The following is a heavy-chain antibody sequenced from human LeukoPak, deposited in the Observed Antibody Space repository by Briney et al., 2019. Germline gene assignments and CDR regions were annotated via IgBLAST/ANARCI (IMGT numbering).Heavy chain of an antibody. CDR2: ISSSGSTI. Sequence: GGSLRLSCAASGFTFSDYYMSWIRQAPGKGLEWVSYISSSGSTIYYADSVKGRFTISRDNAKNSLYLQMNSLRAEDTAVYYCAREWPYWTNSPMDVWGQGTTVTVSS. J-gene: IGHJ6*02. CDR3: AREWPYWTNSPMDV. D-gene: IGHD1/OR15-1a*01. V-gene: IGHV3-11*01. CDR1: GFTFSDYY.